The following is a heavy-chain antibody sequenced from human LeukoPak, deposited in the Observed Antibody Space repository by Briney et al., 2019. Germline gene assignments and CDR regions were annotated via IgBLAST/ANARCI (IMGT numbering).Heavy chain of an antibody. CDR3: ARSLGSSWYWYYFDY. Sequence: ASVKVSCKASGYTFTSYAMHWVRQAPGQRLEWMGWINAGNGNTKYSQEFQGRVTITRDTSASTAYMELSSLRSEDMAVYYCARSLGSSWYWYYFDYWGQGTLVTVSS. CDR1: GYTFTSYA. D-gene: IGHD6-13*01. CDR2: INAGNGNT. V-gene: IGHV1-3*03. J-gene: IGHJ4*02.